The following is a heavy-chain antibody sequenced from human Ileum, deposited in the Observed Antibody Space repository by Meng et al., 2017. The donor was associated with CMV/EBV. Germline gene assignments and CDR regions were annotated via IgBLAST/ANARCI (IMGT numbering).Heavy chain of an antibody. D-gene: IGHD6-6*01. V-gene: IGHV1-18*01. CDR3: ARDVSDSRSSWWLDT. J-gene: IGHJ5*02. CDR2: ISAYNGVT. CDR1: GFPFTSNG. Sequence: QVVQSGAEVKKPGAQVKVSCKASGFPFTSNGFTWVRQAPGQGLEWMGWISAYNGVTKYAQNLQDRVTMTTDKSTSTVYMDLISLRSEDTAVYYCARDVSDSRSSWWLDTWGRGTLVTVSS.